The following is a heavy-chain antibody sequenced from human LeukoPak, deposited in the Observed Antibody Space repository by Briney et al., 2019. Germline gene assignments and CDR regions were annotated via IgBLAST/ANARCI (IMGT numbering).Heavy chain of an antibody. J-gene: IGHJ4*02. D-gene: IGHD5-18*01. CDR3: ARGVLGYSYGFDY. CDR2: IFSGGTT. Sequence: PGGSLRLSCAASGFTVSRNYMSWGRQAPGKGLEWVSVIFSGGTTYYADSVKGRFTISRHNSENTLYLQMNSLRGEDTAVYYCARGVLGYSYGFDYWGQGTLVTVSS. CDR1: GFTVSRNY. V-gene: IGHV3-53*04.